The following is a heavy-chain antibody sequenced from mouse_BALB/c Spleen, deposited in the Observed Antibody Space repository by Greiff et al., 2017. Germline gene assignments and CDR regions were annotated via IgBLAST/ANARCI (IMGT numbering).Heavy chain of an antibody. J-gene: IGHJ2*01. CDR2: IDPSDSET. V-gene: IGHV1S127*01. Sequence: QVQLQQSGPQLVRPGASVKISCKASGYSFTSYWMHWVKQRPGQGLEWIGMIDPSDSETRLNQKFKDKATLTVDKSSSTAYMQLSSPTSEDSAVYYCARGGMIRPFDYWGQGTTLTVSS. D-gene: IGHD2-4*01. CDR3: ARGGMIRPFDY. CDR1: GYSFTSYW.